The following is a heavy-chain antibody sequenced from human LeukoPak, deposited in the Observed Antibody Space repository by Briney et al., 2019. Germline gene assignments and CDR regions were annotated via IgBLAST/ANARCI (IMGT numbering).Heavy chain of an antibody. CDR1: GFTFSSYS. D-gene: IGHD4-17*01. J-gene: IGHJ4*02. V-gene: IGHV3-48*01. CDR3: ARDQPFAVTSLYYFDS. CDR2: ISSRSSTI. Sequence: GGSLRLSCAASGFTFSSYSMNWVRQAPGKGLEWGSYISSRSSTIYYADSVKGRFTISRDNAKNSLFLQMNSLRAEDTAVYYCARDQPFAVTSLYYFDSWGQGTLVTVSS.